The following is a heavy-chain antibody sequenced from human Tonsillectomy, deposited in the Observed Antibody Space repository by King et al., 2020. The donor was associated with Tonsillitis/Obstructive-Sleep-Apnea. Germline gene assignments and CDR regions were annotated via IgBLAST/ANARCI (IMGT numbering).Heavy chain of an antibody. CDR1: GGSFSGYY. CDR3: ARAPDQIVPVGPATGYSFDS. CDR2: INHHGSS. V-gene: IGHV4-34*01. D-gene: IGHD2-15*01. J-gene: IGHJ4*01. Sequence: VQLQQWGAGLLKPSETLSLTCAVYGGSFSGYYWSWIRQPPGKGLEWIGEINHHGSSNYNPSLVKSRVTISVDTSKNQFSLKLSPVTAADTAVSYCARAPDQIVPVGPATGYSFDSWCHGTPVTVAS.